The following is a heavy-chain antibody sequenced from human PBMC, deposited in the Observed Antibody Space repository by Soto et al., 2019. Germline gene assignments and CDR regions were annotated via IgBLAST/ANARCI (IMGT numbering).Heavy chain of an antibody. V-gene: IGHV3-72*01. CDR1: GFTFSNHF. D-gene: IGHD6-19*01. J-gene: IGHJ4*02. CDR3: AKVKSGWYFDY. CDR2: IRNKAGSYNT. Sequence: PGGSLRLSCAASGFTFSNHFMDWVRQAPGKGLEWVGLIRNKAGSYNTEYAASVRGRFTISRDDSENTLYLQMNSLKTEDTAVYYCAKVKSGWYFDYWGQGTLVTVSS.